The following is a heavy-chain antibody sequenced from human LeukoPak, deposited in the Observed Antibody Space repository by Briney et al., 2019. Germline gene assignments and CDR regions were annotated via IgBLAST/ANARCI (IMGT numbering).Heavy chain of an antibody. Sequence: GGSLRLSCAASGFTFSSYAMHWVRQAPGKGLEWVAVISYDGSNKYYADSVKGRFTISRDNSKNTLYLQMNSLRAEDTAVYYCARGAVAAAGTYYYGMDVWGQGTTVTASS. J-gene: IGHJ6*02. CDR3: ARGAVAAAGTYYYGMDV. CDR2: ISYDGSNK. CDR1: GFTFSSYA. V-gene: IGHV3-30-3*01. D-gene: IGHD6-13*01.